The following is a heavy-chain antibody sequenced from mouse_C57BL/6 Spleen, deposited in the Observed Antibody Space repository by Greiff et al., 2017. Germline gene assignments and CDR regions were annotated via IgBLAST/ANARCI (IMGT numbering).Heavy chain of an antibody. J-gene: IGHJ2*01. CDR3: ATSYGYDGDYFDY. D-gene: IGHD2-2*01. CDR1: GYTFTSYW. V-gene: IGHV1-59*01. Sequence: QVQLQHPGAELVRPGTSVKLSCKASGYTFTSYWMHWVKQRPGQGLEWIGVIDPSDSYTNYNQKFKGKATLTVDTSSSTAYMQLSSLTSEDSAVYYCATSYGYDGDYFDYWGQGTTLTVSS. CDR2: IDPSDSYT.